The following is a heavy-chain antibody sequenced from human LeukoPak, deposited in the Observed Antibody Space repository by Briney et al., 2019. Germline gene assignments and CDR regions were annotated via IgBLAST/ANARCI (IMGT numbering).Heavy chain of an antibody. CDR3: ARHAYFSFDS. CDR1: GFTFSNYW. CDR2: MNTDGGDT. J-gene: IGHJ4*02. V-gene: IGHV3-74*01. D-gene: IGHD2-8*01. Sequence: GGSLRLSCAASGFTFSNYWMHWVRQVPGKGLVWVSRMNTDGGDTYYADSVKGRFTISRDNAKNTLYLQMNSLRAEDTAVYYCARHAYFSFDSWGQGTLVTVSS.